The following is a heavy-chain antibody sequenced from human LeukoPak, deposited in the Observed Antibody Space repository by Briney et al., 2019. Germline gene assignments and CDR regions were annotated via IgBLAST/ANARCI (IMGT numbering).Heavy chain of an antibody. CDR1: GFTFSSYW. D-gene: IGHD5-18*01. CDR3: AYSYGPYYYDY. CDR2: ITSSSTNI. J-gene: IGHJ4*02. V-gene: IGHV3-48*01. Sequence: GGSLRLSCAASGFTFSSYWMNWVRQAPGKGLEWVSYITSSSTNIYYADSVKGRFTISRDNAKNSLYLQMNSLRAEDTAVYYCAYSYGPYYYDYWGQGTLVTVSS.